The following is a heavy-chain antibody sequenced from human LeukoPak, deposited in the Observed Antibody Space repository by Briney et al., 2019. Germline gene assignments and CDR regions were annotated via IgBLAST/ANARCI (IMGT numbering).Heavy chain of an antibody. Sequence: QTGGSLRLSRAASGFTFSSYGMHWVRQAAGKGLEWVAFIRYDGSNKYYADSVKGRFTISRDNSKNTLYLQMNSLRAEDTAVYYCAKGGGAGALDAFDIWGQGTMVTVSS. CDR3: AKGGGAGALDAFDI. CDR1: GFTFSSYG. CDR2: IRYDGSNK. D-gene: IGHD1-26*01. V-gene: IGHV3-30*02. J-gene: IGHJ3*02.